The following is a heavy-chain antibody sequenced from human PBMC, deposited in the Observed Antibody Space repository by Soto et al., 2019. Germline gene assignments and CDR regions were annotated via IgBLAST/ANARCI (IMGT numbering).Heavy chain of an antibody. Sequence: XSVKVSYNASGYTFTSYAMHLVRQAPGQRLEWMGWINAGNGNTKYSQKFQGRVTITRDTSASTAYMELSSLRSEDTAVYYCARGPNPYYFDYWGQGTLVTVSS. CDR1: GYTFTSYA. CDR2: INAGNGNT. J-gene: IGHJ4*02. V-gene: IGHV1-3*01. CDR3: ARGPNPYYFDY.